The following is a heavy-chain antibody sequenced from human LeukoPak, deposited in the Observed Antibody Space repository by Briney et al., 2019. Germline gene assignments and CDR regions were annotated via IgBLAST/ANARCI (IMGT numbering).Heavy chain of an antibody. CDR3: ARGPPYIVVVTAIGFFDY. J-gene: IGHJ4*02. V-gene: IGHV4-34*01. Sequence: GSLRLSCAASGFTFSRYYMSWVRQPPGKGLEWIGEINHSGSTNYNPSLKSRVTISVDTSRNQFSLKLSSVTAADTAVYYCARGPPYIVVVTAIGFFDYWGQGTLVTVSS. CDR1: GFTFSRYY. D-gene: IGHD2-21*02. CDR2: INHSGST.